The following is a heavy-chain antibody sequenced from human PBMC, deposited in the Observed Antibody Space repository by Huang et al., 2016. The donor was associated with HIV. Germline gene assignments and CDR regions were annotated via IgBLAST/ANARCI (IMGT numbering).Heavy chain of an antibody. V-gene: IGHV1-46*03. D-gene: IGHD6-13*01. J-gene: IGHJ5*01. CDR3: AREGITPSGTEVSGFDF. CDR1: GFSILIYY. Sequence: QVQLVQSGAEVKKPGASVTISCKASGFSILIYYIHWVRQAPGQGLGWMGIVNPSGGGADDAQKFKGRVTMTRDTSTRTLYMELSSLRSEDTAVYYCAREGITPSGTEVSGFDFWGQGTPVSVSS. CDR2: VNPSGGGA.